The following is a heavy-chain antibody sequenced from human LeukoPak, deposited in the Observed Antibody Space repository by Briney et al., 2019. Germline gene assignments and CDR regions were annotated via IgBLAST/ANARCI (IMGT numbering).Heavy chain of an antibody. CDR3: ASGPGGSYGWYVDY. CDR2: ISSTGGSP. Sequence: HPGGSLRLSCAASGFTLSSYAMHWVRQAPGKGLEYVSAISSTGGSPTSANSAKGRLTNSKDSSKTRLYLNMGSLRAEDMAVYYWASGPGGSYGWYVDYWGQGTLVSVPS. D-gene: IGHD1-26*01. CDR1: GFTLSSYA. J-gene: IGHJ4*02. V-gene: IGHV3-64*01.